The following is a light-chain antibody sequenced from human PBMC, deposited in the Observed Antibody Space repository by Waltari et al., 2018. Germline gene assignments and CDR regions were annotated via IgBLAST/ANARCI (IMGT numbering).Light chain of an antibody. CDR2: VHSAGSQ. V-gene: IGLV4-69*01. CDR1: SGHSTNI. J-gene: IGLJ3*02. Sequence: QLVLTQSPSASASLGASVKLTCTLSSGHSTNIITWLQQQPEKGPRYLINVHSAGSQNKGDEIPDRFSGSASGAERYLTISSVQSEDEADYYCQTGGHGTWVFGGGTTLTVL. CDR3: QTGGHGTWV.